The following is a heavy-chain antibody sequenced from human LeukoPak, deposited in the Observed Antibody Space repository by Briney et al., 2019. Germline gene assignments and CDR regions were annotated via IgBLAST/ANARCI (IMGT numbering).Heavy chain of an antibody. Sequence: GGSLRLSCAVSGFTFSRSGMHWVRQAPGKGLEWVTFIGYDGSKIYYADSVKGRFTISRDNSKNTLYLQMNSLRPEDTAVYYCAKEGRGGFDIWGQGTMVTVSS. D-gene: IGHD3-10*01. V-gene: IGHV3-30*02. CDR1: GFTFSRSG. J-gene: IGHJ3*02. CDR3: AKEGRGGFDI. CDR2: IGYDGSKI.